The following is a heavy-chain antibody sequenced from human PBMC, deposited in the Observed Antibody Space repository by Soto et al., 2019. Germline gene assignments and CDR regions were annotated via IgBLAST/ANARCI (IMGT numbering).Heavy chain of an antibody. Sequence: ASVKVFCKASGYTFTSYDINWVRQATGQGLEWMGWMNPNSGNTGYAQKFQGRVTMTRNTSISTAYMELSSLRAEDTAVYYCARDSRDGYNLDYWGQGTLVTVSS. D-gene: IGHD3-22*01. J-gene: IGHJ4*02. V-gene: IGHV1-8*01. CDR3: ARDSRDGYNLDY. CDR1: GYTFTSYD. CDR2: MNPNSGNT.